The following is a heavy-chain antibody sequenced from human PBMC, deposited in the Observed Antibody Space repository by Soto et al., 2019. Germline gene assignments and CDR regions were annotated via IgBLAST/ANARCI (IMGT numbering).Heavy chain of an antibody. V-gene: IGHV3-21*01. Sequence: VGSLRLSCAASGFTFSSYSMNWVRQAPGKGLEWVSSISGSGNYTHYADFLRGRFTISRDNAKTSLYLQMNSLRAEDTAVYYCAREGINNYNEYYFDSWGQGTVVTVSS. CDR2: ISGSGNYT. CDR3: AREGINNYNEYYFDS. D-gene: IGHD4-4*01. CDR1: GFTFSSYS. J-gene: IGHJ4*02.